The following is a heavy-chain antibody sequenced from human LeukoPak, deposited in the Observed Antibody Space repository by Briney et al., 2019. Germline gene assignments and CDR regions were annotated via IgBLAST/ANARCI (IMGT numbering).Heavy chain of an antibody. J-gene: IGHJ4*02. D-gene: IGHD3-10*01. CDR3: ARNPLGFGNFYDY. V-gene: IGHV4-39*07. CDR2: IYYSGST. CDR1: GGSISSSSYY. Sequence: SETLSLTCTVSGGSISSSSYYWGWIRQPPGKGLEWIGSIYYSGSTYYNPSLKSRVTISVDTSKNQFSLKLSSVTAADTAVYYCARNPLGFGNFYDYWGQGTLVTVSS.